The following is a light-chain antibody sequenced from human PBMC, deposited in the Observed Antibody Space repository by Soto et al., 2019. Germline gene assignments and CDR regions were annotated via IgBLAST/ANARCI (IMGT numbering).Light chain of an antibody. CDR1: QSVSSN. J-gene: IGKJ5*01. Sequence: IVLTQYPASLSVSPGERATLSCRASQSVSSNLAWYQQKPGRAPRLLIYGASTRATGIPARFSGSGSGTEFTLTISSLQSEDFAGYYCQQCNYGPPLTLGQGTRLEI. V-gene: IGKV3-15*01. CDR3: QQCNYGPPLT. CDR2: GAS.